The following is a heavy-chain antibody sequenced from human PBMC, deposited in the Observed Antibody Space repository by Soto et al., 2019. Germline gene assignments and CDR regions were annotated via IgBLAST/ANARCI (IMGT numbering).Heavy chain of an antibody. V-gene: IGHV1-58*01. D-gene: IGHD6-13*01. CDR2: IVVGSGNT. CDR3: AAPPEGSIAAGYY. CDR1: GFAFTSSA. J-gene: IGHJ4*02. Sequence: SVKVFCKASGFAFTSSAVQWVRQARGQRLEWIGWIVVGSGNTNYAQKFQERVTITRDMSTSTAYMELSSLRSEDTAVYYCAAPPEGSIAAGYYWGQGTLVTVYS.